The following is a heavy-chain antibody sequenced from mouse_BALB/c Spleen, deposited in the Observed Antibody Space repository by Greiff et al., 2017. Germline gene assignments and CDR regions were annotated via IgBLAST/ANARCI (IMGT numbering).Heavy chain of an antibody. Sequence: EVKLVESGGGLVQPGGSLKLSCAASGFTFSSYGMSWVRQTPDKRLELVATINSNGGSTYYPDSVKGRFTISRDNAKNTLYLQMSSLKSEDTAMYYCARGNWDWFAYWGQGTLVTVSA. CDR1: GFTFSSYG. D-gene: IGHD4-1*01. V-gene: IGHV5-6-3*01. J-gene: IGHJ3*01. CDR3: ARGNWDWFAY. CDR2: INSNGGST.